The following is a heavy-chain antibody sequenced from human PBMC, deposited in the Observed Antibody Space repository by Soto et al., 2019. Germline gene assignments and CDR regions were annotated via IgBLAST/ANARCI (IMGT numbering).Heavy chain of an antibody. J-gene: IGHJ4*02. CDR2: MNPNSGNT. D-gene: IGHD6-13*01. CDR3: ARGKWAAAGSPFDY. V-gene: IGHV1-8*01. Sequence: QVQLVQSGAEVKKPGASVKVSCKASGYTFTSYDINWVRQATGQGLEWMGWMNPNSGNTGYAQKYQGRGTMTRNNSISTAYMELSSLRSEDTAVYYWARGKWAAAGSPFDYWGQGTLVTVSS. CDR1: GYTFTSYD.